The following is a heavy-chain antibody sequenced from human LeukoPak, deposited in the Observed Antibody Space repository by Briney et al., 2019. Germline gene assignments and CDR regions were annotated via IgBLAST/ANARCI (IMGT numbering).Heavy chain of an antibody. Sequence: SVMVSCKASGYDFSRYDINWVRQAPGQGLEWMGGIIPIFGTANYAQKFQGRVTITADKSTSTAYMELSSLRSEDTAVYYCAKEGNMIVVGPNYFDYWGQGTLVTVSS. CDR1: GYDFSRYD. CDR2: IIPIFGTA. CDR3: AKEGNMIVVGPNYFDY. V-gene: IGHV1-69*06. D-gene: IGHD3-22*01. J-gene: IGHJ4*02.